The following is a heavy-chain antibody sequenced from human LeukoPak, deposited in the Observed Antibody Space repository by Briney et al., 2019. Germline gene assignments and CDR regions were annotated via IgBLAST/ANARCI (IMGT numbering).Heavy chain of an antibody. D-gene: IGHD5-24*01. CDR3: ARGPERYYYYYMDV. Sequence: GGSLRLSCAASGFTFSSYEMNWVRQAPGKGLEWVSVIYSGGSTYYADSVKGRFTISRDNSKNTLYLQMNSLRAEDTAVYYCARGPERYYYYYMDVWGKGTTVTISS. V-gene: IGHV3-53*01. CDR1: GFTFSSYE. CDR2: IYSGGST. J-gene: IGHJ6*03.